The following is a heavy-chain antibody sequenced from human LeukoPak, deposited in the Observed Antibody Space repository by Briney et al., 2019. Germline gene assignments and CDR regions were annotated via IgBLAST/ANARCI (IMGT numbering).Heavy chain of an antibody. D-gene: IGHD6-13*01. CDR3: ARAGIAAARFDP. Sequence: SETLPLTCTVSGGSISSYYWSWIRQPPGKGLEWIGYIYYSGSTNYNPSLKSRITISVDTSKNQFSLKLSSVTAADTAVYYCARAGIAAARFDPWGQGTLVTVSS. CDR1: GGSISSYY. CDR2: IYYSGST. V-gene: IGHV4-59*08. J-gene: IGHJ5*02.